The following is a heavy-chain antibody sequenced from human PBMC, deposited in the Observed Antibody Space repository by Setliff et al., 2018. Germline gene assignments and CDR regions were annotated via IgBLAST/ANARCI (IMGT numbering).Heavy chain of an antibody. CDR3: ARAPLDYSSRAFDF. Sequence: SETLSLTCSVSGDSINNFYWNWVRQSPGTGLEWIGYIFSDGTTYYNPSLKSRVTMSVDTSKKQFSLSLSAVTAADTAKYYCARAPLDYSSRAFDFWGQGTMVTVSS. D-gene: IGHD2-15*01. V-gene: IGHV4-59*01. J-gene: IGHJ3*01. CDR2: IFSDGTT. CDR1: GDSINNFY.